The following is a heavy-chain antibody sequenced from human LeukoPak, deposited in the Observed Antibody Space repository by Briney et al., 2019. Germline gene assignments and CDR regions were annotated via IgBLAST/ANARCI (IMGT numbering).Heavy chain of an antibody. J-gene: IGHJ6*04. CDR2: ISSRSTYI. V-gene: IGHV3-21*01. D-gene: IGHD3-16*01. CDR3: AKSTRAVMAMMDV. CDR1: GFTFSSYS. Sequence: GGSLRLPCAASGFTFSSYSMNWVRQAPGKGLEWVSSISSRSTYIYHADSVKGRFTISRDNAKNSLFLQMNSLRAEDTAMYFCAKSTRAVMAMMDVWGKGTTVTVSS.